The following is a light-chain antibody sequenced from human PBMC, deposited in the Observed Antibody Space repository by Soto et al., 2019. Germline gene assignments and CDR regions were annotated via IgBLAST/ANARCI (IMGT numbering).Light chain of an antibody. J-gene: IGLJ1*01. CDR1: GS. V-gene: IGLV2-11*01. CDR2: DVS. CDR3: CSYAGNYGYV. Sequence: QSALTQPRSVSGSPGQSVTISCTGSGSVSWYQSHPGKAPKLIIFDVSERPAGVPDRFSGSKSANTASLTISGLQAEDEADYYCCSYAGNYGYVFGSGTKVTVL.